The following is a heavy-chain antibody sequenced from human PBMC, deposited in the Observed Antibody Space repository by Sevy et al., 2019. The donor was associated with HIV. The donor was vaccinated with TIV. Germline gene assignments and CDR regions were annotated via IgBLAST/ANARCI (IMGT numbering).Heavy chain of an antibody. CDR2: FYYTGST. Sequence: SETLSLTCTVSGGSISPYYWSWIRQPPGKGVEWVGYFYYTGSTNYNPSLEGRATISVDASKNQFFLKLTSVTAADTAVYYCARQGGVVDYGMDVWGQGTTVTVSS. D-gene: IGHD3-3*01. CDR1: GGSISPYY. CDR3: ARQGGVVDYGMDV. J-gene: IGHJ6*02. V-gene: IGHV4-59*01.